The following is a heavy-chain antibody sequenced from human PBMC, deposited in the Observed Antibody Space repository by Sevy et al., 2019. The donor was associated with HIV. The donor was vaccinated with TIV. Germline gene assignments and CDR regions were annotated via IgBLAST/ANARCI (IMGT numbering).Heavy chain of an antibody. J-gene: IGHJ4*02. CDR1: GFTFSRYA. Sequence: GGSLRLSCAASGFTFSRYAMNWVRQAPGKGLEWVSGISGSGGSGDKTNYADTVKGRFTISRDNSKNSLYLQLNSLRAEDTDIYYCARKYDSSGYFDYWGQGTLVTVSS. D-gene: IGHD3-22*01. V-gene: IGHV3-23*01. CDR2: ISGSGGSGDKT. CDR3: ARKYDSSGYFDY.